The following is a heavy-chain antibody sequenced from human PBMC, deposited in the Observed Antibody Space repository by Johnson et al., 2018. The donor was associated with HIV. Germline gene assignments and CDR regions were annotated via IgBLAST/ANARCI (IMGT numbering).Heavy chain of an antibody. J-gene: IGHJ3*02. CDR1: GFTFRSYG. Sequence: QVQLVESGGGVVQPGGSLRLSCAASGFTFRSYGMHWVRQAPGKGLEWVAFIRYDGSNKYYADSVKGRFTISRDNSKNTLYLEMNSLRAEDTAVYYCAKVAYSSSYLDAFDIWGQGTMVTVSS. CDR3: AKVAYSSSYLDAFDI. V-gene: IGHV3-30*02. D-gene: IGHD6-6*01. CDR2: IRYDGSNK.